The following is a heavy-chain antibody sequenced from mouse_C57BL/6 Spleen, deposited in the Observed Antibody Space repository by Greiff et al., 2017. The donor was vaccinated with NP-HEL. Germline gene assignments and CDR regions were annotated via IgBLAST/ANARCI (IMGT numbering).Heavy chain of an antibody. J-gene: IGHJ2*01. D-gene: IGHD1-1*01. CDR2: IHPNSGST. CDR3: ARSDYYGRDYFDY. CDR1: GYTFTSYW. Sequence: QVQLQQPGAELVKPGASVKLSCKASGYTFTSYWMHWVKQRPGQGLEWIGMIHPNSGSTNYNEKFKSKATLTVDKSSSTAYMQLSILTSEDSAVYYCARSDYYGRDYFDYWGQGTTLTVSS. V-gene: IGHV1-64*01.